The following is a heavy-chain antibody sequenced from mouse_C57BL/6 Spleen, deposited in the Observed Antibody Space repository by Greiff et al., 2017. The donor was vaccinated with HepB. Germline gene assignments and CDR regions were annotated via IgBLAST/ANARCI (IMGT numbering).Heavy chain of an antibody. J-gene: IGHJ1*03. CDR2: IYPGDGDT. CDR1: GYAFSSYW. Sequence: VQLQQSGAELVKPGASVKISCKASGYAFSSYWMNWVKQRPGKGLEWIGQIYPGDGDTNYNGKFKGKATLTADKSSSTAYMQRRSLTSEDSAVYFCARSGVTYFDVWGTGTTVTVSS. V-gene: IGHV1-80*01. D-gene: IGHD3-1*01. CDR3: ARSGVTYFDV.